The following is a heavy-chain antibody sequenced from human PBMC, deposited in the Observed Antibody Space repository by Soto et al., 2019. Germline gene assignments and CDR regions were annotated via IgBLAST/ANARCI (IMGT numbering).Heavy chain of an antibody. D-gene: IGHD3-3*01. CDR3: ARDFAYFDS. J-gene: IGHJ4*02. Sequence: QVQLQESGQGLVKPSETLSLTCTVSGGSFKSGSYSWSWIRQPTGKGLEWIGYVYHTGRTSYNPSLKSRVSISMDTSKNQFSLNLDSVTAADTAVYFCARDFAYFDSWGQGTLVTVSS. CDR1: GGSFKSGSYS. CDR2: VYHTGRT. V-gene: IGHV4-61*01.